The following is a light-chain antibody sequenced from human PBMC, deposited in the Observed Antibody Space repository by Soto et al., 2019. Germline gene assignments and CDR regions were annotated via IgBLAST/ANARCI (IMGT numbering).Light chain of an antibody. CDR1: QSISSW. CDR2: QAS. V-gene: IGKV1-5*03. CDR3: QKYNSYPWT. Sequence: DIQMTQSHSTLSASVGDRVTITCLAGQSISSWLAWYQQDPGKVPKLLIYQASTLRSGVPSRFSGSGSGTEYTLTTSSLQPHDFATYQSQKYNSYPWTFNKGNQVESK. J-gene: IGKJ1*01.